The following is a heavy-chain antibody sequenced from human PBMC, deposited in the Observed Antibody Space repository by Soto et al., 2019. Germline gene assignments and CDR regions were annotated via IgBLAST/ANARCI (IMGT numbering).Heavy chain of an antibody. J-gene: IGHJ1*01. D-gene: IGHD2-21*01. CDR3: ARGLRASEYFQH. CDR1: GFTFSSYS. CDR2: ISSSSSYI. Sequence: GGSLRLSCAASGFTFSSYSMNWVRQAPGKGLEWVSSISSSSSYIYYADSVKGRFTISRDNAKNSLYLQMNSLRAEDTAVYYCARGLRASEYFQHWGQGTLVTVSS. V-gene: IGHV3-21*01.